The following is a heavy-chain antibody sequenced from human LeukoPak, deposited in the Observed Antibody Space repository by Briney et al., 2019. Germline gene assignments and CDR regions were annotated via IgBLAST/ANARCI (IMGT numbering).Heavy chain of an antibody. V-gene: IGHV3-74*01. CDR2: INEDGSII. D-gene: IGHD2-8*01. CDR1: GFTFSSYW. CDR3: VRDLILVWTPGDDFDY. Sequence: GGSLRLSCPASGFTFSSYWMHWVRPAAGKGLEWVSRINEDGSIITYADSVKGRFTISRDNAKNTLCLQMNSLRAEDTAVYYCVRDLILVWTPGDDFDYWGQGTLVTVSS. J-gene: IGHJ4*02.